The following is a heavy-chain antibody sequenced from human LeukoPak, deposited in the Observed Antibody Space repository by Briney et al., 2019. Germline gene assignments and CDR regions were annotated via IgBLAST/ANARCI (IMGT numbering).Heavy chain of an antibody. Sequence: SETLSLTCAVSGGSISSGGYSWRWIRQPPGKGLEWIGYIYHSGSTYYNPSLKSRVTISVDRSKNQFSLKLSSVTAADTAVCYCARVWFGELSGWFDPWGQGTLVTVSS. CDR2: IYHSGST. D-gene: IGHD3-10*01. CDR3: ARVWFGELSGWFDP. J-gene: IGHJ5*02. CDR1: GGSISSGGYS. V-gene: IGHV4-30-2*01.